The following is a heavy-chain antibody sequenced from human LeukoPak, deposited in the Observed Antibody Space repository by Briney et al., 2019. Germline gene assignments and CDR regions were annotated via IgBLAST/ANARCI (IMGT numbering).Heavy chain of an antibody. CDR3: AKSSYYDASGYYREYYFDY. Sequence: GGSLRLSCAASRFTFSSYGMSWVRQAPGKGLEWVSSVSGSGGSTYYADSVKGRFTISRDNSKNTLYLQMNSLRDEDTAVYYCAKSSYYDASGYYREYYFDYWGQGTLVTVSS. J-gene: IGHJ4*02. CDR2: VSGSGGST. V-gene: IGHV3-23*01. D-gene: IGHD3-22*01. CDR1: RFTFSSYG.